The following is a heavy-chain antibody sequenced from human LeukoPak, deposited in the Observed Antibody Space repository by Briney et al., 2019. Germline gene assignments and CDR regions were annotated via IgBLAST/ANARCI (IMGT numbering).Heavy chain of an antibody. Sequence: ASVKVSCKASGYTFTSYVINWVRQATGQGLEWMGWMNPNSGNTGYAQKFQGRVTMTRNTSISTAYMELSSLRSEDTAVYYCARGGYDSSGLPEYYFDYWGQGTLVTVSS. V-gene: IGHV1-8*01. CDR1: GYTFTSYV. D-gene: IGHD3-22*01. CDR3: ARGGYDSSGLPEYYFDY. CDR2: MNPNSGNT. J-gene: IGHJ4*02.